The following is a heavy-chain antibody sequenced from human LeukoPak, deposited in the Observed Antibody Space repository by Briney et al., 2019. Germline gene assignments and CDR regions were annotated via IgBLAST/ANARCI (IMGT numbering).Heavy chain of an antibody. CDR1: GASISRSGYC. V-gene: IGHV4-39*01. CDR2: IYYSGST. J-gene: IGHJ5*02. CDR3: ARQKTIAVAGTFWFDP. D-gene: IGHD6-19*01. Sequence: SETLSLTCTVSGASISRSGYCWGWIRQPPGKGLEWIGSIYYSGSTYYNPSLKSRVTISVDTSKNQFSLKLSSVTAADTAVYYCARQKTIAVAGTFWFDPWGQGTLVTVSS.